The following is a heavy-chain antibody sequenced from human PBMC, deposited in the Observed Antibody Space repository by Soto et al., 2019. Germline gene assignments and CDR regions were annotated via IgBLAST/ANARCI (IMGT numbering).Heavy chain of an antibody. CDR1: GFTFSSYS. Sequence: GSLRLSCAASGFTFSSYSMNWVRQAPGKGLEWVSSISSSSSYIYYADSVKGRFTISRDNAKNSLYLQMNSLRAEDTAVYYCARRGYCSSTSCSAYYYYGMDVWGQGTTVTVSS. CDR2: ISSSSSYI. J-gene: IGHJ6*02. V-gene: IGHV3-21*01. CDR3: ARRGYCSSTSCSAYYYYGMDV. D-gene: IGHD2-2*01.